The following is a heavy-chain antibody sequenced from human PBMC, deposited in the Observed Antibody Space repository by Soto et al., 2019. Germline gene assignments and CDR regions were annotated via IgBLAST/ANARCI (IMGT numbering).Heavy chain of an antibody. CDR3: LGRLTSIYHFFDP. J-gene: IGHJ5*02. CDR1: VDSISSATHY. Sequence: PSETLSLTCTLSVDSISSATHYWNWIRQHPWKGLEWIGYVSSSGDSYYSPSLKSRVFMSVDTSKNLFSLKLSSVTAADTAIYYCLGRLTSIYHFFDPWGQGTQVTVAS. V-gene: IGHV4-31*02. CDR2: VSSSGDS. D-gene: IGHD2-2*02.